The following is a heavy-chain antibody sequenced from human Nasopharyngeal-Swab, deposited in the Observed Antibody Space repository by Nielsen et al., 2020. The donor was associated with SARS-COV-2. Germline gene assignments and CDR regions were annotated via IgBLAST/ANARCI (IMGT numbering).Heavy chain of an antibody. CDR2: IDPSDSYT. CDR3: ARGRFLEHYYMDV. D-gene: IGHD3-3*01. V-gene: IGHV5-10-1*01. J-gene: IGHJ6*03. Sequence: VRQMPGKGLEWMERIDPSDSYTNYSPSFQGHVTISADKSISTAYLQWSSLKASDTAMYYCARGRFLEHYYMDVWGKGTTVTVSS.